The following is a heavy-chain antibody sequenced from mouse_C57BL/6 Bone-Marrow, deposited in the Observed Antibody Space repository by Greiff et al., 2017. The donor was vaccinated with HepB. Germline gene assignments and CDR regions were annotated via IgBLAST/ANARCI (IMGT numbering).Heavy chain of an antibody. CDR2: ISNGGGST. V-gene: IGHV5-12*01. CDR1: GFTFSDYY. D-gene: IGHD2-3*01. Sequence: EVMLVESGGGLVQPGGSLKLSCAASGFTFSDYYMYWVRQTPEKRLEWVAYISNGGGSTYYPDTVKGRFTISRDNAKNTLYLQMSRLTSEDTAMYYCARWGDGYHWYFDVWGTGTTVTVSS. J-gene: IGHJ1*03. CDR3: ARWGDGYHWYFDV.